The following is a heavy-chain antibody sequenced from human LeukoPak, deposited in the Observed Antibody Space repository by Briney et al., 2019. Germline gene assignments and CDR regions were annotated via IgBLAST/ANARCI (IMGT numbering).Heavy chain of an antibody. CDR3: AVSLGVGFRNFDY. Sequence: GGSLRLSCAASGFTFSDHYMDWVRQAPEKGLEWIARARNKAQSHTTEYAASVKGRFTIPRDDSKSSLYLQMSSLKTEDTAMYYCAVSLGVGFRNFDYWGQGILVTVSS. CDR1: GFTFSDHY. D-gene: IGHD2-2*01. J-gene: IGHJ4*02. CDR2: ARNKAQSHTT. V-gene: IGHV3-72*01.